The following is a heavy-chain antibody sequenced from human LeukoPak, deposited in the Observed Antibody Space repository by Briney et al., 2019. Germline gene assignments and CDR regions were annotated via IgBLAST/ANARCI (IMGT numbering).Heavy chain of an antibody. D-gene: IGHD1-26*01. J-gene: IGHJ3*02. CDR1: GFTFSSYA. Sequence: TGGSLRLSCAASGFTFSSYAMTWVRQAPGKGLEWVASIRYDGFNKYYADSLKGRFTISRDNSKNTLYLQMNSLRAEDTAVYYCAKKTIVGATVDAFDIWGQGTMVIVSS. V-gene: IGHV3-30*02. CDR3: AKKTIVGATVDAFDI. CDR2: IRYDGFNK.